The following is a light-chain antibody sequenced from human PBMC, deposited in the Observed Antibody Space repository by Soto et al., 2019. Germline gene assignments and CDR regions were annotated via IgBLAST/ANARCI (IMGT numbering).Light chain of an antibody. J-gene: IGLJ1*01. Sequence: QSVLTQPASVSGSPGQSITISCTGTSSDVGSYNYVSWYQQHPGKAPKLMIYEVSTRPSGVSSRFSGSKSGNTASLTISGLQAEDEADYYCSSYSSSSTVFGTGTKLT. V-gene: IGLV2-14*01. CDR1: SSDVGSYNY. CDR3: SSYSSSSTV. CDR2: EVS.